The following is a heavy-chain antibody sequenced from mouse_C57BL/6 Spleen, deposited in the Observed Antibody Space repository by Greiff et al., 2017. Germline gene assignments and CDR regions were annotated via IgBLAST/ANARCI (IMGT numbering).Heavy chain of an antibody. D-gene: IGHD3-2*02. CDR2: IWRGGST. CDR1: GFSFTIYG. Sequence: QVQLQQSGPGLVQPSHSLSITCTVSGFSFTIYGVHCFRQSPVKGLEWLGVIWRGGSTDYNAAFMSRLSITKDNSKSQVFFKMNSLQADDTAIYYCAPSDSSGPWFAYCGQGTLVTVSA. J-gene: IGHJ3*01. CDR3: APSDSSGPWFAY. V-gene: IGHV2-5*01.